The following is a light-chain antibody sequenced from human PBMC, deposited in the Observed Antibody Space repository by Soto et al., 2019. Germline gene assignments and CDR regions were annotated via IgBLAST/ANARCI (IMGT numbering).Light chain of an antibody. CDR3: QQSYRAPLT. V-gene: IGKV1-39*01. Sequence: DIQMTQSPSSLSASVGDRVTITCRASQSISTYLNWYQQKPGKAPQFLIHAASSLQSGVPSRFSGSGSGTDFTLTISSLQPEDSATYYCQQSYRAPLTFGPGAKVAIK. J-gene: IGKJ3*01. CDR1: QSISTY. CDR2: AAS.